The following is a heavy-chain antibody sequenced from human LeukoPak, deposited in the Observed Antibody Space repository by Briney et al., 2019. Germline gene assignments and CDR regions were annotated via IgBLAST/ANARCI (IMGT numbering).Heavy chain of an antibody. J-gene: IGHJ5*02. CDR2: IIPILGIA. V-gene: IGHV1-69*04. Sequence: SVKVSCKTSGGTFSSYAISWVRQAPGQGLEWMGRIIPILGIANYAQKFQGRVTITADKSTSTAYMELSSLRSEDTAVYYCASVLSGIAVAGSFDPWGQGTLVTVPS. CDR3: ASVLSGIAVAGSFDP. CDR1: GGTFSSYA. D-gene: IGHD6-19*01.